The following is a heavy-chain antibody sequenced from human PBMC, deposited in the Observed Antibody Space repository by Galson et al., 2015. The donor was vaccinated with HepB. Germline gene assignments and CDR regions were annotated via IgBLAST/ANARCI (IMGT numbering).Heavy chain of an antibody. J-gene: IGHJ4*02. D-gene: IGHD1-26*01. CDR3: TRAPRIVGATLPDY. V-gene: IGHV1-69*02. Sequence: SVKVSCKASRGTFSSYTISWVRQAPGQGLEWMGRIIPILGIANYAQKFQGRVTITADKSTSTAYMELSSLRSEDTAVYYCTRAPRIVGATLPDYWGQGTLVTVSS. CDR2: IIPILGIA. CDR1: RGTFSSYT.